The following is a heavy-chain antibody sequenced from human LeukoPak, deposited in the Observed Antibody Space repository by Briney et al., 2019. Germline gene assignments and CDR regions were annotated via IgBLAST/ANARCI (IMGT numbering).Heavy chain of an antibody. D-gene: IGHD1-1*01. CDR2: IYYSGST. Sequence: PSETLSLTCTVSGGSISSSSYYWGWIRQPPGKGLEWIGSIYYSGSTYYNPSLKSRVTISVDTSKNQFTLKLSSVTAADTAVYYCARYPAGYYYYYGMDVWGQGTTVTVSS. V-gene: IGHV4-39*06. J-gene: IGHJ6*02. CDR1: GGSISSSSYY. CDR3: ARYPAGYYYYYGMDV.